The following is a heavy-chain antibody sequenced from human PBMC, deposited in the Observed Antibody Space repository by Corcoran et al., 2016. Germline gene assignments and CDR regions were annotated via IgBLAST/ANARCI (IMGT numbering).Heavy chain of an antibody. D-gene: IGHD5-18*01. J-gene: IGHJ3*02. CDR1: GDSVGSPSYY. CDR3: AKTARLFGI. CDR2: IYYSGDI. V-gene: IGHV4-61*01. Sequence: QVQLQESGPGLVKPSETLSLTCTVSGDSVGSPSYYWSWIRQPPGKGLECIGYIYYSGDINYNPSLKSRVTISMDTSKNQLSLKLTSVTAADTAVYYCAKTARLFGIWGQGTMVTVSS.